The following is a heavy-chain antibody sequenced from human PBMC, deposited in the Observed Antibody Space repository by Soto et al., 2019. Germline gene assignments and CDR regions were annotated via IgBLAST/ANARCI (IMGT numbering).Heavy chain of an antibody. CDR2: IYYSGGT. D-gene: IGHD6-19*01. CDR3: TREQSDDNYFDP. CDR1: GAALSGGGYF. V-gene: IGHV4-61*08. J-gene: IGHJ5*02. Sequence: SETLSLTCTVSGAALSGGGYFYTWVRQPPGKGLEWLGYIYYSGGTNYNPSLKSRVTISLDKSKSQFSLRLISVTAADTAVYYCTREQSDDNYFDPWGQGTLVTVSS.